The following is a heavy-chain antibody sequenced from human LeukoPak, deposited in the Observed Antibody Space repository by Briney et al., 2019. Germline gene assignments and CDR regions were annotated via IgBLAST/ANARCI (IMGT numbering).Heavy chain of an antibody. V-gene: IGHV3-23*01. CDR2: ISGSGGST. J-gene: IGHJ4*02. CDR3: AKDFALRNY. D-gene: IGHD4-17*01. Sequence: GGSLRLSCAASGFTFSHYGMHWVRLAPGKGLEWVSAISGSGGSTYYADSVKGRFTISRDNSKNTLYLQMNSLRAEDTAVYYCAKDFALRNYWGQGTLVTVSS. CDR1: GFTFSHYG.